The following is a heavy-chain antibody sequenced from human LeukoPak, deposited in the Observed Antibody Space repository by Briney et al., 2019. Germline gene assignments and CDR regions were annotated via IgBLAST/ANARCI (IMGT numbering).Heavy chain of an antibody. CDR1: GGTFSSYA. V-gene: IGHV1-69*05. CDR3: ASPGSGYYSSHYYYYYMDV. Sequence: SVKVSCKASGGTFSSYAISWVRQAPGQGLEWMGGIIPIFGTANYAQKFQGRVTITTDESTSTAYMELSSLRSEDTAVYYCASPGSGYYSSHYYYYYMDVWGKGTTVTVSS. D-gene: IGHD3-22*01. J-gene: IGHJ6*03. CDR2: IIPIFGTA.